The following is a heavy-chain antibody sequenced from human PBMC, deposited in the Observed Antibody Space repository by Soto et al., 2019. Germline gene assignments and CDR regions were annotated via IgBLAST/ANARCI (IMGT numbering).Heavy chain of an antibody. CDR3: ARDLFYGYYYYGMDV. CDR1: GYTFTSYG. Sequence: QVQLVQSGAEVKKPGASVKVSCKASGYTFTSYGISWVRQAPGQGLEWMGWISAYSGNTNYAQKLQGIVTMTTDTSTSTAYMELRSLRSDDTAVYYCARDLFYGYYYYGMDVWGQGTTVTVSS. D-gene: IGHD4-17*01. J-gene: IGHJ6*02. CDR2: ISAYSGNT. V-gene: IGHV1-18*01.